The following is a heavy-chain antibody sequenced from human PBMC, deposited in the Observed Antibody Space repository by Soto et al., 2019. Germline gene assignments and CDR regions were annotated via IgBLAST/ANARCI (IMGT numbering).Heavy chain of an antibody. CDR3: ASAYSGSYYDSGLADY. CDR1: GFTFSSYA. D-gene: IGHD1-26*01. J-gene: IGHJ4*02. V-gene: IGHV3-30-3*01. Sequence: QVQLVESGGGVVQPGRSLRLSCAASGFTFSSYAMHWVRQAPGKGLEWVAVISYDGSNKYYADSVKGRFTISRDNSKNTLYLQMNSLRAEDTAVYYCASAYSGSYYDSGLADYWGQGTLVTVSS. CDR2: ISYDGSNK.